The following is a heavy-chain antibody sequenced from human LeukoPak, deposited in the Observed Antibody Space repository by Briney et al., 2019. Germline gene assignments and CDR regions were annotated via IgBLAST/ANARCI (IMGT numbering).Heavy chain of an antibody. CDR3: AREAADHLDY. J-gene: IGHJ4*02. V-gene: IGHV1-18*01. CDR2: ISNYNGDT. CDR1: GYTFTNYN. Sequence: ASVKVPCKPSGYTFTNYNLAWVREAPGEGLEWMGWISNYNGDTNYAPKFQGRVTLTTDTSTSTGYMELRNLRSDDTAVYYCAREAADHLDYWGQGTLVTVSS.